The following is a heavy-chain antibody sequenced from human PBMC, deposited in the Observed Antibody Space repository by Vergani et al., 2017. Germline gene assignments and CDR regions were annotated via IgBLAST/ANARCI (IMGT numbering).Heavy chain of an antibody. CDR3: ARDLGTYGRDGMDV. D-gene: IGHD4-17*01. CDR2: IYSGGST. J-gene: IGHJ6*02. Sequence: EVQLVESGGGLVQPGGSLRLSCAASGFTVSSTYMSWVRQAPGKGLEWVSVIYSGGSTYYADSVKGRFTISRDNSKNTLYLQMNSLRAEDTAVYYCARDLGTYGRDGMDVWGQGTTVTVSS. CDR1: GFTVSSTY. V-gene: IGHV3-66*02.